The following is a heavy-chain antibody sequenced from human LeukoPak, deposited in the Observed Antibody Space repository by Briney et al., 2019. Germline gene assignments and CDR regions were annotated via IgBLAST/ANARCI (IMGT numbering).Heavy chain of an antibody. CDR1: GGSISGYY. J-gene: IGHJ3*02. Sequence: KASETLSLTCAVSGGSISGYYWSWIRQPPGKGLEWIAYIYYSGNTNYNPSFKGRVTISVDTSKNQFSLKLSSLAAADTAIYYCARQPPATAAFDIWGQGTMVTVSS. CDR3: ARQPPATAAFDI. CDR2: IYYSGNT. V-gene: IGHV4-59*08. D-gene: IGHD1-14*01.